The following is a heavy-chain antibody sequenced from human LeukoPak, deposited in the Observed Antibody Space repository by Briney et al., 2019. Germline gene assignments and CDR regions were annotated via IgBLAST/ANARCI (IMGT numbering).Heavy chain of an antibody. CDR3: AKDPNGDYIGAFDF. CDR1: GFTFSAFA. CDR2: VWYDGTNT. J-gene: IGHJ3*01. V-gene: IGHV3-33*03. D-gene: IGHD4-17*01. Sequence: PGGSLRLSCVASGFTFSAFAMHWVRQAPGKGLEWVAVVWYDGTNTYYADSVKGLFTISRDNTKNTLYLQMSSLRAEDTAVYYCAKDPNGDYIGAFDFWGQGTMVTVSS.